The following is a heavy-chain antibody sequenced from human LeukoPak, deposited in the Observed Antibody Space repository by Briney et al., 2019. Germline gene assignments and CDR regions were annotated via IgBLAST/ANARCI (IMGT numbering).Heavy chain of an antibody. CDR1: GFTFSSHW. V-gene: IGHV3-7*01. Sequence: PGGSLRLSCAASGFTFSSHWMSWVRQAPGKGLECVANMKQGGIEKYFADSVKSRFTISRDNAKNSLYLQMNSLRAEDTAVYYCARSRNYYYGMDVWGQGTTVTVSS. CDR3: ARSRNYYYGMDV. J-gene: IGHJ6*02. CDR2: MKQGGIEK.